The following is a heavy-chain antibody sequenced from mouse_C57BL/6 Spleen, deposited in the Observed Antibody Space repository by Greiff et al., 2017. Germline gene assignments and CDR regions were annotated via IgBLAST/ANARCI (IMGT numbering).Heavy chain of an antibody. CDR2: INPNNGGT. Sequence: VQLKHSGPELVKPGASVKISCKASGYTFTDYYMNWVKQSHGKSLEWIGDINPNNGGTSYNQKFKGKATLTVDKSSSTAYMELRSLTSEDSAVYYCARKLRRGGYAMDYWGQGTSVTVSS. D-gene: IGHD2-4*01. J-gene: IGHJ4*01. V-gene: IGHV1-26*01. CDR3: ARKLRRGGYAMDY. CDR1: GYTFTDYY.